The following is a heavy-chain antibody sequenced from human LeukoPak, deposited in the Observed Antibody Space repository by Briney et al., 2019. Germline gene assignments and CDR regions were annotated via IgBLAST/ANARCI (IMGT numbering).Heavy chain of an antibody. D-gene: IGHD3-10*02. V-gene: IGHV3-21*01. CDR2: ISSSSSYI. CDR3: ARDFHSLFPRDLRFDP. Sequence: PGGSLRLSCAASGFTFSSYSMNWVRQAPGKGLEWVSSISSSSSYIYYADSVKGRFTISRDNAKNSLYLQMNSLRAEDTAVYYCARDFHSLFPRDLRFDPWGQGTLVTVSS. CDR1: GFTFSSYS. J-gene: IGHJ5*02.